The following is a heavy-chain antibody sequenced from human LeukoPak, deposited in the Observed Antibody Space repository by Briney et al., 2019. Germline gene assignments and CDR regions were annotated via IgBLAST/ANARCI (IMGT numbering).Heavy chain of an antibody. V-gene: IGHV3-21*01. D-gene: IGHD5-18*01. CDR1: GFTFSSYS. J-gene: IGHJ5*02. Sequence: PGGSLRLSCAASGFTFSSYSMNWVRQAPGKGLEWVSSITSSSTYIYYADSVKGRFTISRDNAKNSSYLQMNSLRAEDTAVYYCARDSSIQSLDPWGQGTLVTVSS. CDR3: ARDSSIQSLDP. CDR2: ITSSSTYI.